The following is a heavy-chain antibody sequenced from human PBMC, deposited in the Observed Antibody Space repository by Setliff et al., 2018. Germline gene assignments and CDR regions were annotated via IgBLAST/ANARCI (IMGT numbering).Heavy chain of an antibody. CDR3: ASPRRDDLDSPFDAFDL. D-gene: IGHD3-3*01. Sequence: TLSLTCDVSGISISSGHYWGWIRQPPGKGLEWVATIYHRGRTYYNPSLDSRVTISLDTSKNHFSLRLRSVTAADTAVYYCASPRRDDLDSPFDAFDLWGQGTKVTVSS. J-gene: IGHJ3*01. CDR2: IYHRGRT. V-gene: IGHV4-38-2*01. CDR1: GISISSGHY.